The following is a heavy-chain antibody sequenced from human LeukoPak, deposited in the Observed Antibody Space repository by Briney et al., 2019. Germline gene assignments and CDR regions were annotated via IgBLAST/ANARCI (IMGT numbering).Heavy chain of an antibody. V-gene: IGHV4-59*01. CDR3: ARALLQYSSSWYDY. Sequence: ASETLSLTCTVSGGSISSYYWSWIRQPPGKGLEWIGYIYYSGSTNYNPSLKGRVTISGDTSKNQLSLKLSSVTAADTAVYYCARALLQYSSSWYDYWGQGTLVTVSS. D-gene: IGHD6-13*01. J-gene: IGHJ4*02. CDR2: IYYSGST. CDR1: GGSISSYY.